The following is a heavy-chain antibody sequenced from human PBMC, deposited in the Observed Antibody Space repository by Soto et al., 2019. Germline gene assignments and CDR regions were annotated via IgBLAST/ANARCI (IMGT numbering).Heavy chain of an antibody. Sequence: QVQLQQWGAGLLKPSETLSLTCAVYGGFVSIGSYYWSWIRQPPEKGLECIGEMSHSGGTHFNPSLKSRVIISVDTSKNQFSLKMSSVTAADTALYYCARVERGTATTVVDAFDIWGPGTMVTVSS. J-gene: IGHJ3*02. V-gene: IGHV4-34*01. CDR1: GGFVSIGSYY. CDR2: MSHSGGT. D-gene: IGHD1-1*01. CDR3: ARVERGTATTVVDAFDI.